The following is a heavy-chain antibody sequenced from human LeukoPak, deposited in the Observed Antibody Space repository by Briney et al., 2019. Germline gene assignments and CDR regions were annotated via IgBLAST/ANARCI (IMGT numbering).Heavy chain of an antibody. CDR1: GYTFIAYY. CDR2: INPNSGGT. J-gene: IGHJ4*02. Sequence: ASVKVSCKASGYTFIAYYIHWARQAPGQGLEWLGWINPNSGGTNYAQKFQGRVTMTRDTSISTAYMELSRLRSDDTAVYYCATGVEYSSGYWGQGALVTVSS. D-gene: IGHD6-19*01. V-gene: IGHV1-2*02. CDR3: ATGVEYSSGY.